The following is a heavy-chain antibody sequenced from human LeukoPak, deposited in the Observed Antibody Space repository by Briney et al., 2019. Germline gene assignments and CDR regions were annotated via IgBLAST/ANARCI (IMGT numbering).Heavy chain of an antibody. CDR3: AKAYSIAVAGTVDY. D-gene: IGHD6-19*01. CDR1: XXTXDDYX. V-gene: IGHV3-9*01. J-gene: IGHJ4*02. CDR2: ISWNSGSI. Sequence: XXXCXXSXXTXDDYXXHXVRQAPGKGLEWVSGISWNSGSIVYADSVKGRFTISRDNAKNSLYLQMNSLRAEDTALYYCAKAYSIAVAGTVDYWGQGTLVTVSS.